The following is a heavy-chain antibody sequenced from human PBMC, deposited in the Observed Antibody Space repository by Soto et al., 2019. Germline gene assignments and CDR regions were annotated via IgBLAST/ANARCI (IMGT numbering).Heavy chain of an antibody. D-gene: IGHD3-10*02. CDR3: ARDHGMFLSYYYYGIDV. Sequence: QVQLVESGGGVVQPGRSLTLSCAASGFTFSRFSMHWVRQAPGKGLAWVAVISYDGSNTHYAESVKGRFNISRDDSKNTVYLQTNNLRGEDSAVYYCARDHGMFLSYYYYGIDVWGQGTKVTVSS. CDR1: GFTFSRFS. V-gene: IGHV3-30-3*01. J-gene: IGHJ6*02. CDR2: ISYDGSNT.